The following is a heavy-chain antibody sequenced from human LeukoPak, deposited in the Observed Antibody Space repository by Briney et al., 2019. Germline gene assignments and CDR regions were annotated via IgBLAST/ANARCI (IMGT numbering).Heavy chain of an antibody. J-gene: IGHJ4*02. CDR3: ARDYHGSGSLTTFDY. V-gene: IGHV1-46*01. D-gene: IGHD3-10*01. CDR2: INPRGGSA. CDR1: GYTFTNFY. Sequence: GASVKVSCKASGYTFTNFYMHWVRQVPGQGLEGMGIINPRGGSASSAQKFQGRVTLSRDTSASTVYMELSRLRSEDTALYYCARDYHGSGSLTTFDYWGQGTLVTVSS.